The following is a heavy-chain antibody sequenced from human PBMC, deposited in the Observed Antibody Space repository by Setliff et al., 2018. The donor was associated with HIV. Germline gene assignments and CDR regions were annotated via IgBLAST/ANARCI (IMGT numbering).Heavy chain of an antibody. Sequence: SETLSLTCTVSGDSISSGSYYWSWIRQPAGKGLEWIGQIHTSGSANYNPSLKSRITISLDTSKNQFSLNLSSVTAADTAVYYCARRTFGSGRFDPWGQGTLVTVS. V-gene: IGHV4-61*09. J-gene: IGHJ5*02. CDR2: IHTSGSA. CDR3: ARRTFGSGRFDP. D-gene: IGHD3-16*01. CDR1: GDSISSGSYY.